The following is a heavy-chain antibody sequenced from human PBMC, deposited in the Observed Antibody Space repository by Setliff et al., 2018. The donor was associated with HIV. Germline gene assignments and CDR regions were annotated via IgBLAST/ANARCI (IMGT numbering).Heavy chain of an antibody. CDR1: GYTFTNYG. D-gene: IGHD6-6*01. V-gene: IGHV1-18*01. CDR2: ISPYSGKK. J-gene: IGHJ4*02. CDR3: ARGQYSSSSGAFDY. Sequence: ASVKVSCKASGYTFTNYGISWVRQAPGEGLEWMGWISPYSGKKKYAQNVEDRVTMTTDASTSTAYMDVRRLKSNDTAVYYCARGQYSSSSGAFDYWGQGTLVTVSS.